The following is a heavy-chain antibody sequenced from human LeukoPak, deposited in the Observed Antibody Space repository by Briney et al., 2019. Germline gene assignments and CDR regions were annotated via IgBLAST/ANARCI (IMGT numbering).Heavy chain of an antibody. V-gene: IGHV4-30-2*01. J-gene: IGHJ4*02. D-gene: IGHD6-13*01. CDR1: GGSISSGGYS. Sequence: SQTLSLTCAVSGGSISSGGYSWSWIRQPPGKGLEWIGYIYHSGSTYYNPSLKSRVTISVDRSKNQFSLKLSSVTAADTAVYYCASRYSSSWYYFDYWSQGTLVTVSS. CDR3: ASRYSSSWYYFDY. CDR2: IYHSGST.